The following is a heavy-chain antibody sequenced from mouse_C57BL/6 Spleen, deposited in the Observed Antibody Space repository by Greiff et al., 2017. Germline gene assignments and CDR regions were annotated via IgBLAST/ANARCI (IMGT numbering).Heavy chain of an antibody. J-gene: IGHJ4*01. CDR2: IYPGDGDT. Sequence: QVQLQQSGPELVKPGASVKISCKASGYAFSSSWMNWVKQRPGKGLEWIGRIYPGDGDTNSNGKFKGKGTLPADKSSSTAYMQRSSLTSEDSAVYFCAREGTAQATGAMDYWGQGTSVTVSS. CDR1: GYAFSSSW. D-gene: IGHD3-2*02. CDR3: AREGTAQATGAMDY. V-gene: IGHV1-82*01.